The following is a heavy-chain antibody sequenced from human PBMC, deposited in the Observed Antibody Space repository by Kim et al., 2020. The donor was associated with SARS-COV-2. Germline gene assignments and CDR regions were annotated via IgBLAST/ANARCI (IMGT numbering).Heavy chain of an antibody. CDR3: AREIRSSIDS. CDR2: NT. V-gene: IGHV1-18*01. Sequence: NTKYARNLQGRVTMTTDTSTSTAYMELRSLRSDDTAVYYCAREIRSSIDSWGQGTLVTVSS. J-gene: IGHJ4*02.